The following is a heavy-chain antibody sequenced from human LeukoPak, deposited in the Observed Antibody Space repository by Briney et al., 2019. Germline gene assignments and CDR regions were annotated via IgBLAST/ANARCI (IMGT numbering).Heavy chain of an antibody. V-gene: IGHV4-39*07. CDR1: GGSISSSSYS. CDR2: VYYSGYT. Sequence: SETLSLTCTVSGGSISSSSYSWDWIRQPPGKGLEWIGSVYYSGYTYYNPSLKSRVTISVDRSKNQFSLKLSSVTAADTAVYYCARVSPYGGDFDYWGQGTLVTVSS. D-gene: IGHD4-23*01. CDR3: ARVSPYGGDFDY. J-gene: IGHJ4*02.